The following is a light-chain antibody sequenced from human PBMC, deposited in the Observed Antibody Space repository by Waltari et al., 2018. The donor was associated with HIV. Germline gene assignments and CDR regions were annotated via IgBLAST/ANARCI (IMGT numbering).Light chain of an antibody. CDR3: QSYDSSLSGYVV. CDR2: RNN. J-gene: IGLJ2*01. V-gene: IGLV1-40*01. Sequence: QSVLTQPPSVSGAPGLRVTIPCTGSSSNIGARYDVHWYPALPGTAPKLLIYRNNTRPSGVPDRFSGSRSGTSASLAITGLQAEDEADYYCQSYDSSLSGYVVFGGGTKLTVL. CDR1: SSNIGARYD.